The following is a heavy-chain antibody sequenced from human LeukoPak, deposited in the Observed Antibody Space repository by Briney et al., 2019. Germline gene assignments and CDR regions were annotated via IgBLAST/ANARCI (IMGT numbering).Heavy chain of an antibody. CDR1: GFTFSNAW. CDR2: IKQDGSEK. D-gene: IGHD3-10*01. CDR3: ARGLLWLF. J-gene: IGHJ4*02. Sequence: GGSLRLSCAASGFTFSNAWMNWVRQAPGKGLEWVANIKQDGSEKYYVDSVKGRFTISRDNAKNSVYLQMNSLRVEDTAVYYCARGLLWLFGGQGTLVTVSS. V-gene: IGHV3-7*01.